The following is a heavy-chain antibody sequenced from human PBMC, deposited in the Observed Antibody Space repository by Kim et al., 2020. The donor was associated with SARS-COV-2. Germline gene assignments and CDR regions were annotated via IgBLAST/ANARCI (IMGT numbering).Heavy chain of an antibody. Sequence: ASVKVSCKASGYTFTGYAIPWVRQAPGQRLEWMGRINAGNGNTKYSQKFQGRVTITRDTSASTAYMELSSLRSEDTAIYYCARSQYNWNDVGGMDVWGQGTTVTVSS. CDR2: INAGNGNT. D-gene: IGHD1-20*01. CDR3: ARSQYNWNDVGGMDV. V-gene: IGHV1-3*01. CDR1: GYTFTGYA. J-gene: IGHJ6*02.